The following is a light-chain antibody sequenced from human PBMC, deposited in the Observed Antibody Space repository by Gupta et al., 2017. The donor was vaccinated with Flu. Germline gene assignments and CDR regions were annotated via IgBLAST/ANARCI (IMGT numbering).Light chain of an antibody. J-gene: IGKJ3*01. V-gene: IGKV3-20*01. CDR1: QSVSSSY. CDR2: GAS. Sequence: EIALTQSPGTLSLSPGERATLSCGASQSVSSSYLAWYQQKPGQAPRLLIFGASSRATGIPDRCGGSGSGTVFTLTSSRLEPDVVAVYYCQQNGSSLFTFGPGTKVDIK. CDR3: QQNGSSLFT.